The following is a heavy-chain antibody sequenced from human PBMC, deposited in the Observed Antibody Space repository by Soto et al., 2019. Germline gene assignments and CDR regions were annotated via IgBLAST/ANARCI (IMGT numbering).Heavy chain of an antibody. D-gene: IGHD3-10*01. CDR2: INPNSGGT. J-gene: IGHJ6*02. Sequence: ASGKVSCKASGYTFTGYYMHWVRQAPGQGLEWMGWINPNSGGTNYAQKFQGRVTMTRDTSISTAYMELSRLRSDDTAVYYCARRSGSGSYRRYYYYYGMDVCGQRTTVTVSS. CDR1: GYTFTGYY. V-gene: IGHV1-2*02. CDR3: ARRSGSGSYRRYYYYYGMDV.